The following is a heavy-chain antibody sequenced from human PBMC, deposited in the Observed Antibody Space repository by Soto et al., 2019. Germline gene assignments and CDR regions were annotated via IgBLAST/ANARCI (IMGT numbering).Heavy chain of an antibody. V-gene: IGHV1-69*11. Sequence: QVQLVQSGADVKKPGSSVKVSCKASGGTFSSYAISWVRQAPGQGLEWMGGIISILNTPNYAQKFQGRVTITAEESTSTAYMELSSLTSEDTAVYYCARGHSSGWIDYWGQGTLVTVSS. CDR3: ARGHSSGWIDY. CDR2: IISILNTP. D-gene: IGHD6-19*01. CDR1: GGTFSSYA. J-gene: IGHJ4*02.